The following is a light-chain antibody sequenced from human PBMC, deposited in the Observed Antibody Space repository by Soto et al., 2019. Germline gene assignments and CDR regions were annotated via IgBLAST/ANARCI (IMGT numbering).Light chain of an antibody. CDR3: SSYTNTNTRV. V-gene: IGLV2-14*01. CDR1: SSDVGGYNY. CDR2: DVS. J-gene: IGLJ3*02. Sequence: QSALTQPASVSGSPGQSITLSCTGTSSDVGGYNYVSWYQQHPGKAPKLMIYDVSNRPSGVSNRFSGSKSGNTASLTISGLQAEDEADYYCSSYTNTNTRVFGGGTKLTVL.